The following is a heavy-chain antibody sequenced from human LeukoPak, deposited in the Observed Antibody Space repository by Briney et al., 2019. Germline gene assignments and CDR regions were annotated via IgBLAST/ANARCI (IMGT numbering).Heavy chain of an antibody. V-gene: IGHV3-23*01. CDR2: MGGSGGST. J-gene: IGHJ4*02. CDR3: AKGLGY. Sequence: PGGSLRLSCAAPGXTFSSYAMSWVPQAPGKGLEWVSSMGGSGGSTYYADSVKGRFTISRDNSKNTLYLQMNSLRADDTAVYYCAKGLGYWGQGTLVTVSS. CDR1: GXTFSSYA. D-gene: IGHD5-12*01.